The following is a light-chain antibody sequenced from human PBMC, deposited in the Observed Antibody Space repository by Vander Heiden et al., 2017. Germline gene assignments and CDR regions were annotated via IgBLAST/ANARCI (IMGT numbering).Light chain of an antibody. J-gene: IGLJ2*01. V-gene: IGLV6-57*02. Sequence: NFMLTQPHSVSESPRKTVTLPCTGSSGSIASNYVQWYQQRPGSAPTTVIYEDNQRPSGVPDRFSGSIDSSSDSASLTISGLKTEDEADYYCQSYDSSNVVFGGGTKLTVL. CDR1: SGSIASNY. CDR2: EDN. CDR3: QSYDSSNVV.